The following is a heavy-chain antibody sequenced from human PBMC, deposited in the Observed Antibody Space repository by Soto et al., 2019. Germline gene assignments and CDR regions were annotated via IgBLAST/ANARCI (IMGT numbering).Heavy chain of an antibody. Sequence: QVQLQQWGAGLLKPSETLSLTCAVYGGSFSGYYWSWIRQPPGKGLEWIGEINHSGSTNYNPSLKMRVPISADTSKNQLPLKLSSVTAADTAVYYCAMVLSAWQSRGWFDPWGQGTLVTVSS. D-gene: IGHD2-8*02. V-gene: IGHV4-34*01. CDR2: INHSGST. CDR3: AMVLSAWQSRGWFDP. J-gene: IGHJ5*02. CDR1: GGSFSGYY.